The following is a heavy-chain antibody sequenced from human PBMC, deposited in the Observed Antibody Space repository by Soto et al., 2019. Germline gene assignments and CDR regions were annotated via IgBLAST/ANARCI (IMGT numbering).Heavy chain of an antibody. CDR2: ISYDGSNK. CDR3: AKDFFMNYGDINWFDP. V-gene: IGHV3-30*18. D-gene: IGHD4-17*01. Sequence: GGSLRLSCAASGFNFSDYQMSWIRQAPGKGLEWVAVISYDGSNKYYADSVKGRFTISRDNSKNTLYLQMNSLRAEDTAVYYCAKDFFMNYGDINWFDPWGQGTLVTVSS. J-gene: IGHJ5*02. CDR1: GFNFSDYQ.